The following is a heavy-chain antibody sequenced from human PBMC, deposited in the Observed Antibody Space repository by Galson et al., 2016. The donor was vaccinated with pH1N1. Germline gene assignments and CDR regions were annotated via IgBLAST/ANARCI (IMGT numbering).Heavy chain of an antibody. CDR1: GYSFTRYW. Sequence: QSGAEVKKPGESLKISCKGSGYSFTRYWIGWVRQMPGKGLEWMGIIFPGDSDTRYSPSFQGQVTISADKSISTAYLQWSSLKASDIAMYYCARHSGDGYRYGSERYFDYWGQGTLVTVSS. J-gene: IGHJ4*02. CDR2: IFPGDSDT. CDR3: ARHSGDGYRYGSERYFDY. D-gene: IGHD5-18*01. V-gene: IGHV5-51*01.